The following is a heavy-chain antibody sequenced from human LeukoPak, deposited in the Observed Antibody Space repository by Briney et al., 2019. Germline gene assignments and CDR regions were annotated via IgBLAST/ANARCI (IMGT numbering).Heavy chain of an antibody. CDR2: ISDIGRT. CDR1: GASINNYY. D-gene: IGHD6-19*01. Sequence: SETLSLTCTVSGASINNYYWTWIRQPPGKGLEWIGYISDIGRTNYNPSLKSRVTISVDTSKNQFSLKLSSVTAADTAVYYCARVLEGSSGQHWYFDLWGRGTLVTVSS. CDR3: ARVLEGSSGQHWYFDL. V-gene: IGHV4-59*12. J-gene: IGHJ2*01.